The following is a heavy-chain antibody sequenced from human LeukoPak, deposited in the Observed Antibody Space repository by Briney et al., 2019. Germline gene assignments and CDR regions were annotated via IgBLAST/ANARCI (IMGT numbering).Heavy chain of an antibody. D-gene: IGHD6-13*01. CDR3: ARIPTAAGRYYYYYYYMDV. CDR1: GFTFSDYY. V-gene: IGHV3-11*04. J-gene: IGHJ6*03. CDR2: ISSSGSTI. Sequence: GGSLRLSCAASGFTFSDYYMSWIRQAPGKGLEWVSYISSSGSTIYYADSVKGRFTISRDNAKNSLYLQMNSLRAEDTAVYYCARIPTAAGRYYYYYYYMDVWGKGTTVTISS.